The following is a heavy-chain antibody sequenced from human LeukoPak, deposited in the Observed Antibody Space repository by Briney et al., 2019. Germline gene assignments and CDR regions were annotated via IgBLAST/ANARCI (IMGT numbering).Heavy chain of an antibody. CDR1: GDSISYFY. Sequence: SETLSLTCSVSGDSISYFYWSWIRQAAGKGLEWIGRISSSGSTDYNASLKSRVTISVDTSKNQFSLKLSSVTAADTAVYYCARHTALTTYHNRFDYWGQGTLVTVSS. V-gene: IGHV4-4*07. CDR3: ARHTALTTYHNRFDY. CDR2: ISSSGST. D-gene: IGHD2/OR15-2a*01. J-gene: IGHJ4*02.